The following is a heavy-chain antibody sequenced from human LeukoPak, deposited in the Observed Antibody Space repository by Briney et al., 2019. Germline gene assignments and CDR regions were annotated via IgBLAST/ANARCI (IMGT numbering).Heavy chain of an antibody. J-gene: IGHJ4*02. V-gene: IGHV3-30*02. CDR3: AKDGSDQPPRDGYNPFDY. CDR1: GFTFSSYG. Sequence: GGSLRLSCAASGFTFSSYGMHWVRQAPGKGLEWVAFIRYDGSNKYYADSVKGRFTISRDNSKNTLYLQMNSLRAEDTAVYYCAKDGSDQPPRDGYNPFDYWGQGTLVTVSS. CDR2: IRYDGSNK. D-gene: IGHD5-24*01.